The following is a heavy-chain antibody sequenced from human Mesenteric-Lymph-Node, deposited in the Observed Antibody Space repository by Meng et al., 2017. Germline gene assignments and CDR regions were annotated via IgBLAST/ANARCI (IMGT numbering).Heavy chain of an antibody. D-gene: IGHD1-26*01. CDR2: IDDSGST. CDR3: ARGKQDAWELLAY. J-gene: IGHJ4*02. Sequence: LLAELCQGLVTPSGTLSLTCGVSGVSISSNIRWTWVRQPPGKGLEWIGDIDDSGSTNYNPSLNSRISISLDKSKNHFSLKVNSVTAADTAVYYCARGKQDAWELLAYWGQGALVTVSS. V-gene: IGHV4-4*02. CDR1: GVSISSNIR.